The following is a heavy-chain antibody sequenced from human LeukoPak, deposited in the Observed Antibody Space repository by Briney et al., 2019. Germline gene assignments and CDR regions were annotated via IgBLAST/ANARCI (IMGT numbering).Heavy chain of an antibody. D-gene: IGHD1-14*01. Sequence: SETVSLTCTVSGGSISSSNYYWGWIRQPPGKGLEWIGSIYYSGSTYYNPSLKSRVTKSVDTSKNQFSLKLNSVTAADSAVYYCARADYRNAFDIWGQGTMVTVSS. CDR1: GGSISSSNYY. CDR3: ARADYRNAFDI. J-gene: IGHJ3*02. V-gene: IGHV4-39*07. CDR2: IYYSGST.